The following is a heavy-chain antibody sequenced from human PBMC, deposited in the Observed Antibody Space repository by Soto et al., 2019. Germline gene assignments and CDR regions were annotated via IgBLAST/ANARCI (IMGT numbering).Heavy chain of an antibody. J-gene: IGHJ4*02. CDR3: ARSRGSTRSFDY. D-gene: IGHD2-15*01. CDR2: IYYSGST. V-gene: IGHV4-59*01. Sequence: SETLSLTCTVSGGSISTYWWSWIRQPPRKGLEWIGYIYYSGSTNYNPSLKSRVAISVDTSKNQFSLKLTSVTAADTAVYYCARSRGSTRSFDYWGQGTLVTVSS. CDR1: GGSISTYW.